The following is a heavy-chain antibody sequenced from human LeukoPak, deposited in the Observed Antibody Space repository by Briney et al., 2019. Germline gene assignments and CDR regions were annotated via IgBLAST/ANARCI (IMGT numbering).Heavy chain of an antibody. V-gene: IGHV4-30-2*03. CDR1: GGSISSGGYY. D-gene: IGHD1-26*01. Sequence: SQTLSLTCTVSGGSISSGGYYWSWIRQPPGKGLEWIGSIYYSGSTYYNPSLKSRVTISVDTSKNQFSLKLSSVTAADTAVYYCARSSSGSYNVDWYFDLWGRGTLVTASS. CDR2: IYYSGST. CDR3: ARSSSGSYNVDWYFDL. J-gene: IGHJ2*01.